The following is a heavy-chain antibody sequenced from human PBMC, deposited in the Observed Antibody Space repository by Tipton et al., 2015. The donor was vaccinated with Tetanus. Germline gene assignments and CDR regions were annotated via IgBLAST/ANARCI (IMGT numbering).Heavy chain of an antibody. CDR2: INHSGSI. Sequence: LRLSCEVSGGSSSDYYWSWIRQTPGKGLEWIGEINHSGSINYNPSLKSRVTIFVDPSKNQFSLRVNSVTAADTAVFYCARRRYTWNRGGFDMWGQGTMVTVSS. CDR3: ARRRYTWNRGGFDM. J-gene: IGHJ3*02. V-gene: IGHV4-34*01. CDR1: GGSSSDYY. D-gene: IGHD1-20*01.